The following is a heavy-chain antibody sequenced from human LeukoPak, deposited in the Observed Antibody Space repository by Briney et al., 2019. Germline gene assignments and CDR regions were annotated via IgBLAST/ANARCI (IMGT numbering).Heavy chain of an antibody. V-gene: IGHV1-69*13. D-gene: IGHD2-2*01. CDR2: IIPIFGTA. CDR1: GGTFISYA. Sequence: SVTVSCKASGGTFISYAISWVRQAPGQGLEWMGGIIPIFGTANYAQKFQGRVTITADESTSTAYMELNSLRSEDTAVYYCARGRLGYCSSTSCYHYGVYYYYYYGMDVWGQGTTVTVSS. CDR3: ARGRLGYCSSTSCYHYGVYYYYYYGMDV. J-gene: IGHJ6*02.